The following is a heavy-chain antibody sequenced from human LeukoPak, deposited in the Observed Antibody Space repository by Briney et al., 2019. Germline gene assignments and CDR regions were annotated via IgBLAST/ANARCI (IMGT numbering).Heavy chain of an antibody. CDR1: GGSISNYY. CDR2: IYYSGST. V-gene: IGHV4-59*08. Sequence: SETLSLTCTVSGGSISNYYWSWIRQPPGKGLEWIGYIYYSGSTNYNPSLKSRVTISVDTSENQFSLKLSSVTAADTAVYYCARQGYCGGGSCYFNFDYWGQGTQVTVSS. CDR3: ARQGYCGGGSCYFNFDY. J-gene: IGHJ4*02. D-gene: IGHD2-15*01.